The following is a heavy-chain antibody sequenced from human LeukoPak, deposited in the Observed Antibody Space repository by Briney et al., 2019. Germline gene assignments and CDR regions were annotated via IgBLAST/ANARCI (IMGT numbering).Heavy chain of an antibody. Sequence: SVKVSCKASGGTFSSYAISWVRRAPGQGLEWMGGIIPIFGTANYAQKFQGRVTITTDESTSTAYMELSSLRSEDTAVYYCARSEDIVVVPAAHFDYWGQGTLVTVSS. CDR3: ARSEDIVVVPAAHFDY. J-gene: IGHJ4*02. CDR1: GGTFSSYA. D-gene: IGHD2-2*01. V-gene: IGHV1-69*05. CDR2: IIPIFGTA.